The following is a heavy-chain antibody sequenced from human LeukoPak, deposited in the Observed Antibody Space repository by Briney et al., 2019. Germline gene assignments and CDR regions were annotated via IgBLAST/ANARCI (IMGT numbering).Heavy chain of an antibody. CDR2: IGTTSSYI. V-gene: IGHV3-21*01. J-gene: IGHJ3*01. CDR3: ARLSGESTIYDY. Sequence: GGSLRLSCAASGFTFSRYSMNWVRQAPGKGLEWVSSIGTTSSYIYYADSVKGRFIISRDNARNSLSLQMDSLRVGDTAVYYCARLSGESTIYDYWGQGTMVTVSS. D-gene: IGHD2/OR15-2a*01. CDR1: GFTFSRYS.